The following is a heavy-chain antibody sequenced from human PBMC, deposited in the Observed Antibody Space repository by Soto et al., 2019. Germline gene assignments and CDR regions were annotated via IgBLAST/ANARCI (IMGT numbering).Heavy chain of an antibody. Sequence: GGSLRLSCAASGFIFSSYAMSWVRQAPGKGLEWVSVISGGGGTTYYADSVKGRFTISRDNSKNMVYLQMDSLKAEDTAVYYCAKDFIYDSDDNYYVSDFDLRGQGTLVSVSS. D-gene: IGHD3-16*01. J-gene: IGHJ4*03. CDR3: AKDFIYDSDDNYYVSDFDL. CDR2: ISGGGGTT. V-gene: IGHV3-23*01. CDR1: GFIFSSYA.